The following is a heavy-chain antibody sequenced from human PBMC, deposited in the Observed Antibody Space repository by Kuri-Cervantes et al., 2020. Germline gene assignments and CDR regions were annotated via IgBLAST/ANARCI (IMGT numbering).Heavy chain of an antibody. V-gene: IGHV1-46*01. J-gene: IGHJ6*03. D-gene: IGHD6-13*01. CDR2: INPSGGST. CDR1: GYTFTSYY. Sequence: ASVKVSCKASGYTFTSYYMHWVRQAPGQGLEWMGIINPSGGSTSYAQKFQGRVTMTRDTSTSTVYMELSRLRSEDTAVYYCARDGAGRGHYYHMDVWGKGTTVTVSS. CDR3: ARDGAGRGHYYHMDV.